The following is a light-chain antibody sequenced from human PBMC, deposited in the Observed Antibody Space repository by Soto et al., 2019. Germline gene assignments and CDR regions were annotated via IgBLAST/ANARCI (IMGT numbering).Light chain of an antibody. J-gene: IGKJ1*01. Sequence: ESVLTQSPGTLSLSPGERATLSCRASQSVSSSYLAWYQQKPGQAPWLLIYGASSRATGIPDRFSGSGSGTAFTLTISRLEPEDFAVYYCQQYGSSLRTFGQGTKVEIK. CDR2: GAS. CDR1: QSVSSSY. CDR3: QQYGSSLRT. V-gene: IGKV3-20*01.